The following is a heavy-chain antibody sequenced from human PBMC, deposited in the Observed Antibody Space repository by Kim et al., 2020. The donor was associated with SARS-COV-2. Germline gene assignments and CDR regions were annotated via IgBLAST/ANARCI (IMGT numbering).Heavy chain of an antibody. CDR2: ISSSSSYT. V-gene: IGHV3-11*06. J-gene: IGHJ3*02. CDR3: ARDSHREMATIGRAFDI. CDR1: GFTFSDYY. Sequence: GGSLRLSCAASGFTFSDYYMSWIRQAPGKGLEWVSYISSSSSYTNYADSVKGRFTISRDNAKNSLYLQMNSLRAEDTAVYYCARDSHREMATIGRAFDIWGQGTMVTVSS. D-gene: IGHD5-12*01.